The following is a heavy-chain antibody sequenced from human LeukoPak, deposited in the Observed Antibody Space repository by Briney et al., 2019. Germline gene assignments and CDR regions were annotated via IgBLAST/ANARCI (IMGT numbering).Heavy chain of an antibody. V-gene: IGHV3-7*01. CDR2: IGQEGSEY. J-gene: IGHJ4*02. D-gene: IGHD3-9*01. CDR1: GFSFGNYW. Sequence: GGSLRLSCLASGFSFGNYWVSWDSPVAGKWLEWVANIGQEGSEYYYVDSVKGRFTISRDNAKNSLYLQTDSLRVEDTAVYYCARDPPPVASRFEIWGQGTLATVSS. CDR3: ARDPPPVASRFEI.